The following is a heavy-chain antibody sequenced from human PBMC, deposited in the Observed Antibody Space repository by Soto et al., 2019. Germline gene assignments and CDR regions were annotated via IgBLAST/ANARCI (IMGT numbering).Heavy chain of an antibody. CDR1: SGSISSGDYY. D-gene: IGHD6-19*01. CDR2: IYYSGST. J-gene: IGHJ5*02. Sequence: SETLSLTCTVSSGSISSGDYYWSWIRQPPGKGLEWIGYIYYSGSTYYNPSLKSRVTISVDTSKNQFSLKLSSVTAADTAVYYCARDPIAVAGDWFDPWGQGTLVTVSS. CDR3: ARDPIAVAGDWFDP. V-gene: IGHV4-30-4*01.